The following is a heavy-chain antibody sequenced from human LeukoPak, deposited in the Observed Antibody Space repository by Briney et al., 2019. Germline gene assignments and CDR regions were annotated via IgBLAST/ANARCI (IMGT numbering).Heavy chain of an antibody. V-gene: IGHV4-39*01. J-gene: IGHJ5*02. CDR3: ARLWGKTTVTTGDWFDP. D-gene: IGHD4-17*01. CDR1: GGSISSSSYY. Sequence: TSETLSLTCTVSGGSISSSSYYWGWIRQPPGKGLEWIGSFYHSGSAYYNPSLKSRVTISVDTSKNQFSLELYSVTAADTAVYYCARLWGKTTVTTGDWFDPWGQGTLVTVSS. CDR2: FYHSGSA.